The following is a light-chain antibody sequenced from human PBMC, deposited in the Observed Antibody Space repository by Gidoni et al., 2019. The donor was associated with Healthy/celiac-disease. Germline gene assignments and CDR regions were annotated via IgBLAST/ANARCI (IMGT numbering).Light chain of an antibody. V-gene: IGKV1-9*01. Sequence: DIQLTQSPSFLSASVGDRVTITCRASQGISSYLAWYQQKPGKAPKLLIYAASTLHSGVPSRFSGSGSGTEFTLTISSLQPEDFATYYCQQLDTFGPGTKVDIK. CDR3: QQLDT. CDR1: QGISSY. CDR2: AAS. J-gene: IGKJ3*01.